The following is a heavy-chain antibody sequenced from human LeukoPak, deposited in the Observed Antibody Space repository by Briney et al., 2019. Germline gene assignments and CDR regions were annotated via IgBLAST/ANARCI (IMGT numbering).Heavy chain of an antibody. J-gene: IGHJ4*02. CDR2: IIPIFGTA. Sequence: ASVKVSCKASGGTFSSYAISWVRQAPGQGLEWMGGIIPIFGTANYAQKFQGRVTITADESTSTAYMELSSLRSEDTAVYYCARFSDRYYYDSSGYYYDYFDYWGQGTLVTVSS. CDR1: GGTFSSYA. D-gene: IGHD3-22*01. V-gene: IGHV1-69*13. CDR3: ARFSDRYYYDSSGYYYDYFDY.